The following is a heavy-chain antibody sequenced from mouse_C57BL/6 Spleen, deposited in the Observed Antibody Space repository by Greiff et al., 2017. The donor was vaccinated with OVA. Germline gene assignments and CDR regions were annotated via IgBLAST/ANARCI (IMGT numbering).Heavy chain of an antibody. D-gene: IGHD2-3*01. CDR3: ARENDGYSWFAY. CDR2: INPSNGGT. CDR1: GYTFTSYW. J-gene: IGHJ3*01. Sequence: VKLQQPGTELVKPGASVKLSCKASGYTFTSYWMHWVKQRPGQGLEWIGNINPSNGGTNYNEKFKSKATLTVDKSSSTASMQLSSLTSEDSAVYFCARENDGYSWFAYWGQGTLVTVSA. V-gene: IGHV1-53*01.